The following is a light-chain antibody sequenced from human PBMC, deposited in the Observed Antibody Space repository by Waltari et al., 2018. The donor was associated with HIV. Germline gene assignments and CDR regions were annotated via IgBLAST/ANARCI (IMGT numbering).Light chain of an antibody. V-gene: IGLV1-44*01. CDR3: AAWDDSLNGM. J-gene: IGLJ3*02. CDR1: SSNIGSNI. CDR2: TND. Sequence: QSVLTQPPSVSGTPGQNVTISCSGSSSNIGSNIVNWYQQLPGAAPKPLIYTNDQRPSGVPDRFSGSKSGTSASLAISGLPSADEADYYCAAWDDSLNGMFGGGTKLTVL.